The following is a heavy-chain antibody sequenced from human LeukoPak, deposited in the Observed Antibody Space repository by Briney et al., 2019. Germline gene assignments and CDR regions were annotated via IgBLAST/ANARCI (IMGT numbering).Heavy chain of an antibody. D-gene: IGHD2-15*01. CDR3: AREMYCSGGSCYGDAFDI. CDR1: GFTVSNKY. Sequence: PGGSLRLSCAASGFTVSNKYMSWVRHAPGRGLEWVSVIYSGGSTYYADSVKGRFSISRDKSKNTLYLQMNSLRAEDTALYYCAREMYCSGGSCYGDAFDIWGQGTMVTVSS. V-gene: IGHV3-66*01. CDR2: IYSGGST. J-gene: IGHJ3*02.